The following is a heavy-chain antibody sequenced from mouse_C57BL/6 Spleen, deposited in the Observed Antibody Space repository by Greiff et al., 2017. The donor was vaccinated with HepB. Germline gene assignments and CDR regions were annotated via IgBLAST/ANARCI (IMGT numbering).Heavy chain of an antibody. D-gene: IGHD1-1*01. CDR2: TFYSGIT. V-gene: IGHV3-3*01. Sequence: EVQLQQSGPSLVRPSQTLSLTCTVTGFSINSDCYWIWIRQFPGNKLEYIGYTFYSGITYYNPSLESRTYITRDTSKNQFSLKLSSVTTEDTATYYCARGLGSSYDWYFDVWGTGTTVTVSS. J-gene: IGHJ1*03. CDR1: GFSINSDCY. CDR3: ARGLGSSYDWYFDV.